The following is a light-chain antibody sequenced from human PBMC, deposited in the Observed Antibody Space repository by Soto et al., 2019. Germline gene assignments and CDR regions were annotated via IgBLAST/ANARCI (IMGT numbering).Light chain of an antibody. Sequence: EVVLTQSPGTLSLSPGEGATLSCRTSQSVTSNYLAWYQQKPGQAPRLLIYGASSRATGIPDRFSGGGSGTDFSLTISRLEPADFAVYYCQLYGSSPRYTFGQGTKLEIK. V-gene: IGKV3-20*01. CDR1: QSVTSNY. CDR3: QLYGSSPRYT. CDR2: GAS. J-gene: IGKJ2*01.